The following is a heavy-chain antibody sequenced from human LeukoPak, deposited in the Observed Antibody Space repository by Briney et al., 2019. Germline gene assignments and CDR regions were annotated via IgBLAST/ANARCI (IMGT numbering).Heavy chain of an antibody. CDR2: ASYSGNT. Sequence: SETLSLTCTVSGASISSSTYYWGWIRQPPGKGLEWIGSASYSGNTYYDPSLKSRVTILVDTSKNQFSLKMTSVTAADTAVYYCARDQYYDVSTYYEIDYWGQGTLVTVSS. D-gene: IGHD3-22*01. CDR3: ARDQYYDVSTYYEIDY. J-gene: IGHJ4*02. V-gene: IGHV4-39*07. CDR1: GASISSSTYY.